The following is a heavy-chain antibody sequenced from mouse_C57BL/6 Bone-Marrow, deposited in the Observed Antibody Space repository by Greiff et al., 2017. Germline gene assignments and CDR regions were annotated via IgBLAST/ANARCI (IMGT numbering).Heavy chain of an antibody. J-gene: IGHJ2*01. CDR2: IYTGGGYT. V-gene: IGHV1-63*01. D-gene: IGHD3-1*01. CDR1: GYTFTNYW. Sequence: VQLQQSGAELVRPGTSVKMSCKASGYTFTNYWIGWVKQRPGHGLEWIGDIYTGGGYTNYNEKFKGKATLTADKSSSTAYMQLSSLTSEDSAIYYCASSGYPGPFDYWGQGTTLTVSS. CDR3: ASSGYPGPFDY.